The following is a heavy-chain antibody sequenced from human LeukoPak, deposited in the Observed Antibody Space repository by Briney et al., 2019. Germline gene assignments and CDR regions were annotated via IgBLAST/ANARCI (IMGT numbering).Heavy chain of an antibody. CDR3: ARGPFSGVTNHL. D-gene: IGHD4-17*01. J-gene: IGHJ5*02. CDR1: GGSISSGGYY. CDR2: IYHSGST. Sequence: SQTLSLTCTVSGGSISSGGYYWSWIRQPPGKGLEWIGYIYHSGSTYYNPSLKSRVTISVDTSKNQFSLKLSSVTAADTAVYYCARGPFSGVTNHLWGQGTLVTVSS. V-gene: IGHV4-30-2*01.